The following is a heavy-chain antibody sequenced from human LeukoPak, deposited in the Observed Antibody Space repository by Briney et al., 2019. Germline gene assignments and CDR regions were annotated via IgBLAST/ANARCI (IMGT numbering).Heavy chain of an antibody. Sequence: SVKVSCKASGGTFSSYAISWVRQAPGQGLEWMGGIIPIFGTASYAQKFQGRVTITTDESTSTAYMELSSLRSEDTAVYYCARESVGGGDSAEYFQHWGQGTLVTVSS. CDR1: GGTFSSYA. V-gene: IGHV1-69*05. CDR2: IIPIFGTA. CDR3: ARESVGGGDSAEYFQH. J-gene: IGHJ1*01. D-gene: IGHD2-21*01.